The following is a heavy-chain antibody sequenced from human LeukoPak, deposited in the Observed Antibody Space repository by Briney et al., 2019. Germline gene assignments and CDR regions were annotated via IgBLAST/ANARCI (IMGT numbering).Heavy chain of an antibody. Sequence: GGSLRLSCAASGFTFSSYAMSWVRQAPGKGLEGVSGISGGGDRAYHADSVKGRFTISRDNAKNTLYLQMHSLRAEDTAVYYCATLPTTMTKGWGQGTLVTVSS. V-gene: IGHV3-23*01. CDR1: GFTFSSYA. CDR2: ISGGGDRA. J-gene: IGHJ4*02. CDR3: ATLPTTMTKG. D-gene: IGHD4-17*01.